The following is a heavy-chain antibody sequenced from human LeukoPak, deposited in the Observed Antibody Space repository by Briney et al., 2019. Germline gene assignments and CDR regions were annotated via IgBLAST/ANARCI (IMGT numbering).Heavy chain of an antibody. V-gene: IGHV4-59*08. D-gene: IGHD3-22*01. Sequence: SETLSLTCTVSGGSISSYYWSWIRQPPGKGLEWIGYIYYSGSTNYNPSLKSRVTISVDTSKNQFSLKLSSVTAADTAVYYCARRSSGYYFDYWGQGTLVTVSS. CDR1: GGSISSYY. CDR2: IYYSGST. CDR3: ARRSSGYYFDY. J-gene: IGHJ4*02.